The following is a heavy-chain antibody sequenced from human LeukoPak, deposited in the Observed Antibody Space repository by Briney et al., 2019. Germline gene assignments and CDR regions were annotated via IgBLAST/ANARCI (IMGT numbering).Heavy chain of an antibody. V-gene: IGHV4-59*11. CDR2: IYYSGST. Sequence: SETLSLTCTVSGGSISSHYWSWIRQPPGKGLEWIGYIYYSGSTNYNPSLKSRVTISVDTSKNQFSLKLSSVTAADTAVYYCARGGYYYDSSGWGHFDYWGQGTLVTVSS. J-gene: IGHJ4*02. CDR1: GGSISSHY. CDR3: ARGGYYYDSSGWGHFDY. D-gene: IGHD3-22*01.